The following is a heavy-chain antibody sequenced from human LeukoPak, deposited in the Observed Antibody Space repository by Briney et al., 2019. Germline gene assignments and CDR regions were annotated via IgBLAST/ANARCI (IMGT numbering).Heavy chain of an antibody. CDR1: GDSISSNYW. D-gene: IGHD2-15*01. CDR2: ISNSGTT. Sequence: SETLSLTCAVSGDSISSNYWWTWVRQSPGKGLQWVGAISNSGTTKYNPALSSRVIISLDKSKNQFSLNLRSVTVADRAVYYCTTVRGGCSSSSCYFENWGQGALVTV. CDR3: TTVRGGCSSSSCYFEN. J-gene: IGHJ4*02. V-gene: IGHV4-4*02.